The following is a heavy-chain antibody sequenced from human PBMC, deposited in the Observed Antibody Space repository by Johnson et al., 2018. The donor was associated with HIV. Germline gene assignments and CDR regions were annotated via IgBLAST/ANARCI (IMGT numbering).Heavy chain of an antibody. CDR1: GFTFRSFD. D-gene: IGHD3-10*01. CDR2: VRFVGTKA. Sequence: QVQLVESGGGVVQPGGSLRLSCAASGFTFRSFDIHWVRQAPGKGPEWVALVRFVGTKAYYADSVKARFTVSRDNSKNTLYLQMTSLRAEDTAVYYCARGGLWFGEADAFDIWGQGTMVTVSS. V-gene: IGHV3-30*02. CDR3: ARGGLWFGEADAFDI. J-gene: IGHJ3*02.